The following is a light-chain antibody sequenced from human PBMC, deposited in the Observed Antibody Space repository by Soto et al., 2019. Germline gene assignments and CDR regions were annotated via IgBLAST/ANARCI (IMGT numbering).Light chain of an antibody. J-gene: IGKJ2*01. CDR3: QQYNDFQYS. V-gene: IGKV1-5*01. Sequence: GDRVTITCRASQSISTWLAWYQQKPGKAPKLLIYGASSLASGVPSRFSGSGSGTDFSLTISSLQPVDSATYFCQQYNDFQYSFGPGTKVDIK. CDR2: GAS. CDR1: QSISTW.